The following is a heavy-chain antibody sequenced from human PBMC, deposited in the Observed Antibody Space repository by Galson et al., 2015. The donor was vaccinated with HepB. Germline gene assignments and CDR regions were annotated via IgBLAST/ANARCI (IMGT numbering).Heavy chain of an antibody. V-gene: IGHV4-39*01. Sequence: ETLSLTCSVSGGSISSNKYYWGWIRQPPGQGLEWLANIYYGGSTYYNPSLQSRLTISVDTSKNQFSLKLSSVTVPDTAVYYCARLPLYDFWTGYPLFDYWGQGTLVTVSS. D-gene: IGHD3-3*01. J-gene: IGHJ4*02. CDR2: IYYGGST. CDR3: ARLPLYDFWTGYPLFDY. CDR1: GGSISSNKYY.